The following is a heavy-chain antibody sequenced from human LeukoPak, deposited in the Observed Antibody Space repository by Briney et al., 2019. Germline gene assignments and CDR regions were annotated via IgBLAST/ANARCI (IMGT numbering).Heavy chain of an antibody. CDR1: GFTFSSYA. CDR3: ARDGPNYYGMDV. Sequence: GGSLRLSCAASGFTFSSYAMSWVRQAPGKGLEWVAVIWYDGNNKYYADSVKGRFTISRDNSKNTLYLQMNSLRAEDTAVYYCARDGPNYYGMDVWGQGTTVTVSS. CDR2: IWYDGNNK. J-gene: IGHJ6*02. V-gene: IGHV3-33*08.